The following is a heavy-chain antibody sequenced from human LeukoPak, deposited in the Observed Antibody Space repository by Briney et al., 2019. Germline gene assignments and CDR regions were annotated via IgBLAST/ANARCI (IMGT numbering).Heavy chain of an antibody. CDR1: GGSISSYY. CDR3: AREDGYNWSFDY. D-gene: IGHD5-24*01. J-gene: IGHJ4*02. CDR2: IYYSGST. Sequence: SETLSLTCTASGGSISSYYWSWIRQPPGKGLEWIGYIYYSGSTNYNPSPKSRVTISVDTSKNQFSLKLSSVTAADTAVYYCAREDGYNWSFDYWGQGTLVTVSS. V-gene: IGHV4-59*01.